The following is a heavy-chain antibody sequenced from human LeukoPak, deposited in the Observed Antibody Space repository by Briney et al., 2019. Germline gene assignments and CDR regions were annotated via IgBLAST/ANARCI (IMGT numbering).Heavy chain of an antibody. Sequence: ASVKVSCKASGYTFTSYDFNWVRPPPAQGLAWMGWMSPDSGNTGYAQKFQGRVTMTRNTSISTAYMELSSLRSEDTAVYYCARGPPESSISDYWGQGTLVTVSS. CDR3: ARGPPESSISDY. D-gene: IGHD6-13*01. J-gene: IGHJ4*02. V-gene: IGHV1-8*01. CDR1: GYTFTSYD. CDR2: MSPDSGNT.